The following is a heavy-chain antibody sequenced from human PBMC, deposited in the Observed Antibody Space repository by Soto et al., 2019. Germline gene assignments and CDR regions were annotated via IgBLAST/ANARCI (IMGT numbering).Heavy chain of an antibody. V-gene: IGHV3-23*01. CDR1: GFTFSTYA. Sequence: EVQLLESGGGLVQPGGSLRLSCAASGFTFSTYAMAWVRQAPGKGLEWVSSISSSSGSTFYADSVKGRFTISRDNSENTLXLQMNSLRAEDTAVYYXAXXXLKVPLRFDYWGQGTLVTVSS. J-gene: IGHJ4*02. CDR3: AXXXLKVPLRFDY. D-gene: IGHD3-16*01. CDR2: ISSSSGST.